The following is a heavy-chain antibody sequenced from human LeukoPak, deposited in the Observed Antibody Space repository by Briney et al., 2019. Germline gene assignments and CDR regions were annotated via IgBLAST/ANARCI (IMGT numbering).Heavy chain of an antibody. V-gene: IGHV4-39*01. D-gene: IGHD2/OR15-2a*01. CDR2: MYSSGST. CDR1: GGSVSSSRHY. CDR3: ARVGRLLSDY. J-gene: IGHJ4*02. Sequence: SETLSLTCTVSGGSVSSSRHYWAWIRQPPGKGLEWIGVMYSSGSTSYNPSFRSRVIISVDTSKNQFSLKLSSVTAADTAVYYCARVGRLLSDYWGQGTLVTVSS.